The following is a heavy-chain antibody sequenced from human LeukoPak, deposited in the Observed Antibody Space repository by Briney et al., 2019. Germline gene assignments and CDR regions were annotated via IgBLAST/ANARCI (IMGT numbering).Heavy chain of an antibody. V-gene: IGHV3-7*01. J-gene: IGHJ4*02. Sequence: GGSLRLSCAASGFTFSNYWMSWVRQAPGKGLEWVADIKEDGSEKYYVDSVKGRFTISRDKDRNSLYLQMHSLRAEDTAVYYCASGRQLGYWGEGTLVTVSS. CDR3: ASGRQLGY. CDR1: GFTFSNYW. CDR2: IKEDGSEK. D-gene: IGHD6-13*01.